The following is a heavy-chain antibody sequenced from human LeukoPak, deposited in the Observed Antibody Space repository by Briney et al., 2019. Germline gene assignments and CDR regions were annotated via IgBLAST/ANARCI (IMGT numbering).Heavy chain of an antibody. CDR1: GYTFTSYY. CDR2: IIPIFGTA. D-gene: IGHD2-2*01. Sequence: SVKVSCKASGYTFTSYYMHWVRQAPGQGLEWMGGIIPIFGTANYAQKFQGRVTITADESTSTAYMELSSLRSEDTAVYYCARDGDCSSTSCLYYFDYWGQGTLVTVSS. V-gene: IGHV1-69*13. CDR3: ARDGDCSSTSCLYYFDY. J-gene: IGHJ4*02.